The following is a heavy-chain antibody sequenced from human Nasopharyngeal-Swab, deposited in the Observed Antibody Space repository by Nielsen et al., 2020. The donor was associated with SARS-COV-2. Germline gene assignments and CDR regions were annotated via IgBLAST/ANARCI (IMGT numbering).Heavy chain of an antibody. D-gene: IGHD4-17*01. J-gene: IGHJ4*02. Sequence: GSLRLSCAVSGGSISSSNWWSWVRQPPGKGLEWIGEIYHSGSTNYNPSLKSRVTISVDKSKNQFSLKLSSVTAADTAVYYCARESVTRTFDYWGQGTLVTVSS. CDR2: IYHSGST. V-gene: IGHV4-4*02. CDR3: ARESVTRTFDY. CDR1: GGSISSSNW.